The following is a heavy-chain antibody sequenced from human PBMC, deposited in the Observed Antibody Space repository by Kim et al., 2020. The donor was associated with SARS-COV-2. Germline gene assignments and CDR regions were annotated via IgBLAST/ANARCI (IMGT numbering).Heavy chain of an antibody. CDR1: GFTFSTYA. J-gene: IGHJ1*01. V-gene: IGHV3-23*01. CDR3: AQKEEGGPKH. D-gene: IGHD1-26*01. CDR2: ISLSDYST. Sequence: GGSLRLSCAASGFTFSTYAMSWVRQAPGKGLEWVSSISLSDYSTYYADSVKGRFTISRDNPRNTLYLQMSSLRADDTAIYYCAQKEEGGPKHRGQGTLVT.